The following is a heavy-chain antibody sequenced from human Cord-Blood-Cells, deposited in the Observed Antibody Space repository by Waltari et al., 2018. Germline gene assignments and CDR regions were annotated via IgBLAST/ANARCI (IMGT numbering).Heavy chain of an antibody. CDR2: IYTSGST. CDR3: ARDQKGRYYFDY. V-gene: IGHV4-4*07. Sequence: QVQLQESGQGLGKPSETLSLTCPVSGGPISGYYWSWPRPPAGKGLEWIGRIYTSGSTNYNPSLKSRVTMSVDTSKNQFSLKLSSVTAADTAVYYCARDQKGRYYFDYWGQGTLVTVSS. J-gene: IGHJ4*02. CDR1: GGPISGYY.